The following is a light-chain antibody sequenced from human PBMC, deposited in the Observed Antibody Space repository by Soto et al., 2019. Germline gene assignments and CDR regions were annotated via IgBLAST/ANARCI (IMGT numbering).Light chain of an antibody. Sequence: EIVLTQSPGTLSLSPGERATLSCRASQSVSDSYLAWYQQKPGQAPRLLLYASSRATGIPDRFSGSGSGTDFTLTISRLEPEDFAVYYCQHYGTSALFGPGTTVDIK. CDR2: AS. V-gene: IGKV3-20*01. CDR1: QSVSDSY. CDR3: QHYGTSAL. J-gene: IGKJ3*01.